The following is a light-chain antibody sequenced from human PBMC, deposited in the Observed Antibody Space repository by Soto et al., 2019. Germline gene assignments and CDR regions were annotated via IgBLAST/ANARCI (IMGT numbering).Light chain of an antibody. Sequence: DIVLTQSPGTLSLSPGERATLSCRARQSVSSSYLAWYQQKPGQAPRRLIYGANNRATGISDRFSGSGSGTDFTLTISRLESDDFAVYYCQQHGSSPLTFGGGTTVEIK. CDR2: GAN. CDR1: QSVSSSY. CDR3: QQHGSSPLT. J-gene: IGKJ4*01. V-gene: IGKV3-20*01.